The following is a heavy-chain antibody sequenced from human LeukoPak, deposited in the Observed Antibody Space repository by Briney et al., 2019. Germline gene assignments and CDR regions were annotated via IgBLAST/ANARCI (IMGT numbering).Heavy chain of an antibody. J-gene: IGHJ4*02. Sequence: PGGSLRLSCAASGFTFNDYWMTWVRQAPGKGLEWVANINQDGSEQYFADSVKGRFTISRDNAKNSLYLEMNSLGAEDTAIYYCSRSLDYWGQGALVTVSS. CDR1: GFTFNDYW. CDR2: INQDGSEQ. V-gene: IGHV3-7*01. CDR3: SRSLDY.